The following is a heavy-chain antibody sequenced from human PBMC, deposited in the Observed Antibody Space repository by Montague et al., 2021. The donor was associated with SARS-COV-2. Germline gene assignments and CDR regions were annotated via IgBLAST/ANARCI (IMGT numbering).Heavy chain of an antibody. CDR1: GGSIRNYY. CDR2: IYDSGNV. CDR3: AARTDYYYYSLDV. V-gene: IGHV4-59*08. J-gene: IGHJ6*02. D-gene: IGHD1-14*01. Sequence: SETLSLTCAVSGGSIRNYYWSWIRQPPGRGLEWIAYIYDSGNVDYNPSLKSRVTILVDTSKNQFSLKLGSVTAADTAVYYCAARTDYYYYSLDVWGQGTTATVS.